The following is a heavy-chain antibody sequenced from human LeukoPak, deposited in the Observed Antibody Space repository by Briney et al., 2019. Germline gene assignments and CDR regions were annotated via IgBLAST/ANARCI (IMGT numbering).Heavy chain of an antibody. D-gene: IGHD6-19*01. V-gene: IGHV3-15*01. CDR3: AKDQGYSSAWYSRDGFDM. CDR1: GFTFSNAW. Sequence: GGSLRLSCAASGFTFSNAWMSWVRQAPGKGLEWVGRIKSKTDGGTTDYAAPVKGRFTISRDDSKNTLYLQMNSLKTEDTAVYYCAKDQGYSSAWYSRDGFDMWGQGTMVTVSS. CDR2: IKSKTDGGTT. J-gene: IGHJ3*02.